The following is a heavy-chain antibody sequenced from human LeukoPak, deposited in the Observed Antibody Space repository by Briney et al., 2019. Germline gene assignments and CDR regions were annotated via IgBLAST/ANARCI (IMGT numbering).Heavy chain of an antibody. CDR3: VLTYYYDSSGYYYGSRPDY. CDR2: IYPGDSDT. D-gene: IGHD3-22*01. CDR1: GYSFTSYW. V-gene: IGHV5-51*01. Sequence: HGESLKISCKGSGYSFTSYWIGWVRQMPGKGLEWMGIIYPGDSDTRYSPSFQGQVTISADKSISTAYLQWSSLKASDTAMYYCVLTYYYDSSGYYYGSRPDYWGQGTLVTVSS. J-gene: IGHJ4*02.